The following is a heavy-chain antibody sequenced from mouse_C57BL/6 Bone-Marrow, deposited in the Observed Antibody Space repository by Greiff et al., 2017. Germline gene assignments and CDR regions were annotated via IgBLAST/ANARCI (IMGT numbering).Heavy chain of an antibody. CDR1: GFNIKDDY. V-gene: IGHV14-4*01. D-gene: IGHD2-4*01. J-gene: IGHJ2*01. Sequence: EVQLQQSGAELVRPGASVKLSCTASGFNIKDDYMHWVKQRPEQGLEWIGWIDPENGDTEYASKFQGKATITADTSSNTAYLPLSSLTAEDTAVYYCTALYDYDLDYWGKGTTLTVSS. CDR3: TALYDYDLDY. CDR2: IDPENGDT.